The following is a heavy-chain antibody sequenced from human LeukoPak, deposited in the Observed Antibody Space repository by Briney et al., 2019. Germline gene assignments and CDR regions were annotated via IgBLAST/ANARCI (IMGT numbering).Heavy chain of an antibody. J-gene: IGHJ4*02. CDR3: TGGVESGNYLHY. V-gene: IGHV3-15*01. CDR1: GFTFSNAK. D-gene: IGHD3-3*01. CDR2: IKSKTDGGTT. Sequence: GGSLRLSCAASGFTFSNAKMSWVRQAPGKGLEWVCRIKSKTDGGTTDYAAPVKGRFTISRDDSKNTLYLQMITLETEDTAVYYCTGGVESGNYLHYWGQGTLVTVSS.